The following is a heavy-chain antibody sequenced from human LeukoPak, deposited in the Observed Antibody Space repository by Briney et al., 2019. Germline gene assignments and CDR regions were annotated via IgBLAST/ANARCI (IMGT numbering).Heavy chain of an antibody. D-gene: IGHD4-17*01. CDR2: INPNSGGT. CDR1: GYTFTCYY. CDR3: ARTPTTVTTWDH. J-gene: IGHJ4*02. V-gene: IGHV1-2*02. Sequence: APVTVSCKASGYTFTCYYMHWVRQAPGQGLEWMGWINPNSGGTNYAQKFQGRVTMTRDTSISTAYMELSRLRSDDTAVYYCARTPTTVTTWDHWGQGTLVTVSS.